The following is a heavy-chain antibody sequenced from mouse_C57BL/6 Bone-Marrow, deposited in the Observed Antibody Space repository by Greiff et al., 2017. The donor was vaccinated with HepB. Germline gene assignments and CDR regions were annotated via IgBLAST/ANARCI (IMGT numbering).Heavy chain of an antibody. CDR3: AKYYYGSSYWYFDV. J-gene: IGHJ1*03. Sequence: VQLKQPGAELVKPGASVKVSCKASGYTFTSYWMHWVKQRPGQGLEWIGRIHPSDSDTNYNQKFKGKATLTVDKSSSTAYMQLSSLTSEDSAVYYCAKYYYGSSYWYFDVWGTGTTVTVSS. D-gene: IGHD1-1*01. CDR2: IHPSDSDT. CDR1: GYTFTSYW. V-gene: IGHV1-74*01.